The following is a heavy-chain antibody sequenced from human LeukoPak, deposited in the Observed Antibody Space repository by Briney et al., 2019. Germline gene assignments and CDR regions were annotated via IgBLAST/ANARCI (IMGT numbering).Heavy chain of an antibody. Sequence: GESLKISCNSSGYISTSYWIGWVRQMPGKGLEWVGIIYPGDSDTRYSPSFQGQVTISADKSISTAYLQWSSLKASDTAMYYCARRYDSSGLGDAFDIWGQGTMVTVSS. CDR1: GYISTSYW. CDR2: IYPGDSDT. CDR3: ARRYDSSGLGDAFDI. V-gene: IGHV5-51*01. J-gene: IGHJ3*02. D-gene: IGHD3-22*01.